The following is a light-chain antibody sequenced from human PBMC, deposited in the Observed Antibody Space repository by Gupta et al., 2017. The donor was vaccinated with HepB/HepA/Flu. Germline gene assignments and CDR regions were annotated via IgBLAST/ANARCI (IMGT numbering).Light chain of an antibody. CDR3: QQYYRYPRYT. J-gene: IGKJ2*01. CDR1: QGISSY. V-gene: IGKV1-8*01. CDR2: AAS. Sequence: AIRMTQSPSSFSASTGDRVTITCRASQGISSYLAWYQQKPGKAPKLLIYAASTLQSGVPSRFSGSGSGTDFTLTIRCLQSEDFATYYGQQYYRYPRYTFGQGTKLEIK.